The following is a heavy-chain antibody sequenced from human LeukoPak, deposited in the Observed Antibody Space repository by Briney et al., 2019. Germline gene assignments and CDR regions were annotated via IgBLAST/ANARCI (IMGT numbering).Heavy chain of an antibody. J-gene: IGHJ5*02. CDR2: ISLHNGNT. CDR3: ARAGAGITNLFDP. D-gene: IGHD3-3*01. Sequence: ASVKVSCKASGGTLSSYAISWVRQAPGQGLEWMGWISLHNGNTNYAQKLQGRVTMTTDTSTSTAYMELRSLRSDDTAVYYCARAGAGITNLFDPWGQGTLVTVSS. CDR1: GGTLSSYA. V-gene: IGHV1-18*01.